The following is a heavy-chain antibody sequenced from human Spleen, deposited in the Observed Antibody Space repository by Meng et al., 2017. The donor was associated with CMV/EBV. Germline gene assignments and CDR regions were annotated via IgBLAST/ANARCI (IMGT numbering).Heavy chain of an antibody. J-gene: IGHJ4*02. D-gene: IGHD4-17*01. Sequence: ASVKVSCKASGYTFTSYDINWVRQATGQELEWMGWMNPNSGNTGYAQKFQGRVTMTEDTSTDTAYMELSSLRSEDTAVYYCATGNGDLFDYWGQGTLVTVSS. CDR3: ATGNGDLFDY. CDR2: MNPNSGNT. V-gene: IGHV1-8*02. CDR1: GYTFTSYD.